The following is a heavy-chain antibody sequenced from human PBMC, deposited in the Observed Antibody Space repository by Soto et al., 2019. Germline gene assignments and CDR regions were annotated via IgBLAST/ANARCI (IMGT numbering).Heavy chain of an antibody. D-gene: IGHD2-15*01. CDR1: GGTFSSYA. V-gene: IGHV1-69*01. J-gene: IGHJ5*02. Sequence: QVQLVQSGAEVKKPGSSVKVSCKASGGTFSSYAISWVRQAPGQGLEWMGGIIPIFGTANYAQKFQGRVTIPADESTSTAYMELRSLRSEDTAVYYCARIPHSVDLTWFAPWGQGTRVTVSS. CDR3: ARIPHSVDLTWFAP. CDR2: IIPIFGTA.